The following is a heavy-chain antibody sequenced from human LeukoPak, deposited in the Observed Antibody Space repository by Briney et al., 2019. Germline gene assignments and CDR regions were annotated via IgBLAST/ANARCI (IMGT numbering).Heavy chain of an antibody. D-gene: IGHD3-9*01. V-gene: IGHV5-51*01. J-gene: IGHJ4*02. Sequence: GESLKISCKGSGYSFTIYWIAWVRQMPGKGLERMGIIYPGDSDTRYSPSFQGQVTISADKSISTAYLQWGSLKASDTAMYYCARHSLGPYDILTGEDILTGEDYWGQGTLVTVSS. CDR2: IYPGDSDT. CDR3: ARHSLGPYDILTGEDILTGEDY. CDR1: GYSFTIYW.